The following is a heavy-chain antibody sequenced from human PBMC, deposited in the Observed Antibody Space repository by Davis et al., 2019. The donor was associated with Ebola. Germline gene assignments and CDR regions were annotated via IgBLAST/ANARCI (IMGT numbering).Heavy chain of an antibody. CDR3: ARGFSFDP. V-gene: IGHV1-2*07. CDR1: GYTFPGHY. Sequence: AASVKVSCKASGYTFPGHYIHWVRQAPGQGLEWMGWINPSTGDTNSAPRFQGRVTMTRDTSITTAYMELSRLRSDDTAVYYCARGFSFDPWGQGTLVTVSS. D-gene: IGHD3-10*01. CDR2: INPSTGDT. J-gene: IGHJ5*02.